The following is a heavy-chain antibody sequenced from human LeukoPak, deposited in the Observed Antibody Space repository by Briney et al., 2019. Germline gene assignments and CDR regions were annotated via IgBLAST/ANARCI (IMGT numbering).Heavy chain of an antibody. CDR3: ATHVTPECSTPYYYGMNV. CDR2: ISNSGIYI. V-gene: IGHV3-21*01. J-gene: IGHJ6*02. Sequence: PGGSLRLSCTASGYIFSLYSMNWVRQAPGKGLEWVSSISNSGIYIFYADSVKGRFTMSRDNGKNSLFLQMNSLRAEDTAVHFCATHVTPECSTPYYYGMNVWGQGTTVTVSS. CDR1: GYIFSLYS. D-gene: IGHD4-11*01.